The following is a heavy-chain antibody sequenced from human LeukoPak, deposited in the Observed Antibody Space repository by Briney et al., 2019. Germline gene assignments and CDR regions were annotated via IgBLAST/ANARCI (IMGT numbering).Heavy chain of an antibody. Sequence: GGSLRLSCAASGFTFSSYAMSWVRQAPGKGLEWVSAISGSGGSTYYADSVKGRFTISRDNSKNTLYLQMNSLRAEDTAVYYCAKEPSLRLLWFGETDYWGQGTLVTVSS. J-gene: IGHJ4*02. CDR1: GFTFSSYA. D-gene: IGHD3-10*01. CDR3: AKEPSLRLLWFGETDY. CDR2: ISGSGGST. V-gene: IGHV3-23*01.